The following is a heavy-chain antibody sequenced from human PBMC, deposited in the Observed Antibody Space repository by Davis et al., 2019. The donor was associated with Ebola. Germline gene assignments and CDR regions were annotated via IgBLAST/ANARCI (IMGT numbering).Heavy chain of an antibody. V-gene: IGHV4-28*01. CDR2: IYYTGNT. Sequence: PSETLSLTCAVSGYSISSSNWWGWIRQPPGKGLEWIGYIYYTGNTYYNPPLKSRVTMSVDTSKNQFSLKLSSVTAADTAVYYCARHGGGSYWIYYFDYWGQGTLVTVSS. CDR1: GYSISSSNW. D-gene: IGHD1-26*01. CDR3: ARHGGGSYWIYYFDY. J-gene: IGHJ4*02.